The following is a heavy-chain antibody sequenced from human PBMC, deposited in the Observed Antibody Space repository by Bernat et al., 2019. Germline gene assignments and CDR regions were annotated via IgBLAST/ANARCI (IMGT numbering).Heavy chain of an antibody. CDR3: ARGGYCSSTSCYVGYFDY. Sequence: EVQLVESGGGLVQPGGSLRLSCAASGFTFSNYWMSWLRQAPGKGLDWVANIKEDGSEKYYVDYVKGRFTISRDNAKNALYLQMNSLRAEDTAVYYCARGGYCSSTSCYVGYFDYWGQGTLVPVSS. CDR1: GFTFSNYW. V-gene: IGHV3-7*04. J-gene: IGHJ4*02. CDR2: IKEDGSEK. D-gene: IGHD2-2*01.